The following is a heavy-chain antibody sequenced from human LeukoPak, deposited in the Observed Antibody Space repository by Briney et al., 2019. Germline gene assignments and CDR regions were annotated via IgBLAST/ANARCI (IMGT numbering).Heavy chain of an antibody. Sequence: PETLSLTCAVYGGSFSGYYWSWIRQPPGKGLEWIGEINHSGSANYNPSLKSRVTISVDTSKNQLSLKLSSVTAADTAVYYCARLRIVVVPAANCYYYYGMDVWGQGTTVTVSS. V-gene: IGHV4-34*01. J-gene: IGHJ6*02. CDR2: INHSGSA. CDR1: GGSFSGYY. D-gene: IGHD2-2*01. CDR3: ARLRIVVVPAANCYYYYGMDV.